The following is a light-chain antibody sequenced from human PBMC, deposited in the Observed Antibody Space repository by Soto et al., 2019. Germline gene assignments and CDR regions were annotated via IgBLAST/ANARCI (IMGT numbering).Light chain of an antibody. V-gene: IGLV1-51*01. CDR1: SSNIGNNY. Sequence: QSVLTQPPSVSAAPGQKVTISCSGSSSNIGNNYVSWYQQLPGTAPKLLIYDNEQRPSGIPDRFSGSKSGTSATLGITGLQTGDEADYYCGTWDNSLNGAVFGGGTQLTVL. CDR2: DNE. CDR3: GTWDNSLNGAV. J-gene: IGLJ3*02.